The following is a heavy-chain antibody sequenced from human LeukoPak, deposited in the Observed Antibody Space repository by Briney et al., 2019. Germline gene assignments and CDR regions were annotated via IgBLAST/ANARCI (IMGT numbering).Heavy chain of an antibody. J-gene: IGHJ4*02. V-gene: IGHV4-39*01. D-gene: IGHD1-26*01. CDR3: ARSHSGSYYFDY. CDR2: IYRGGIT. CDR1: GGSISSGGYY. Sequence: SQTLSLTCTVSGGSISSGGYYWSWIRQHPGKGLEWIGSIYRGGITYYNPSLKTRVTISLDTSKNQYSLKLSYVTAADTAVYYCARSHSGSYYFDYWGQGTLVTVSS.